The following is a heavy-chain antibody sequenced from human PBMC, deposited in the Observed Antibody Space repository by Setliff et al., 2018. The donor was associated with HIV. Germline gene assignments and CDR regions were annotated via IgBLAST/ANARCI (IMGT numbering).Heavy chain of an antibody. CDR1: GGSISSGSYY. CDR3: AREIQASLDPPYGYNYFDP. D-gene: IGHD3-9*01. V-gene: IGHV4-61*02. J-gene: IGHJ5*02. CDR2: IYTSGSI. Sequence: SETLSLTCTVSGGSISSGSYYWSWIRQPAGKGLEWTGRIYTSGSINYNPSLKSRVTISVDTPKNQFSLKLRSVTAADTAVYYCAREIQASLDPPYGYNYFDPWGQGILVTVSS.